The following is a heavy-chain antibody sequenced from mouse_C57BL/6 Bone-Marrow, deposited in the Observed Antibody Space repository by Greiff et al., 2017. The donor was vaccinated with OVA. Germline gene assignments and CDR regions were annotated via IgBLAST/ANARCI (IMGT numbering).Heavy chain of an antibody. CDR1: GYTFTSYW. V-gene: IGHV1-7*01. CDR3: ARPITTVVENYAMDY. CDR2: INPSSGYT. J-gene: IGHJ4*01. Sequence: VHLVESGAELAKPGASVKLSCKASGYTFTSYWMHWVKQRPGQGLEWIGYINPSSGYTEYNQKFKDKATLTADKSSSTAYMQLSSLTYEDSAVYYCARPITTVVENYAMDYWGQGTSVTVSS. D-gene: IGHD1-1*01.